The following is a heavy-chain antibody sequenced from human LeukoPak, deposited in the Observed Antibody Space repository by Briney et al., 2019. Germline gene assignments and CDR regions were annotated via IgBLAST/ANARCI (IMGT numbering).Heavy chain of an antibody. Sequence: SQTLSLTCAISGDSVSSNSVAWNWIRQSPSRGLEWLGRTYYRSKWNNDYAVSVKSRLSINPDTSKNQFSLQLNSVTPEDTAVYYCARGRGGGGSSNNWLDPWGQGSLVIVSS. CDR3: ARGRGGGGSSNNWLDP. J-gene: IGHJ5*02. CDR2: TYYRSKWNN. V-gene: IGHV6-1*01. D-gene: IGHD2-15*01. CDR1: GDSVSSNSVA.